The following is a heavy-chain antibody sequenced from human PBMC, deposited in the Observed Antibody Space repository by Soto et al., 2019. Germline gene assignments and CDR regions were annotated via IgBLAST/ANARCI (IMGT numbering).Heavy chain of an antibody. CDR2: INHSGST. CDR3: AGILGYCSSTSWIDN. J-gene: IGHJ4*02. Sequence: PSETLSLTCAVYGGSFSGYYWSWIRQPPGKGLEWIGEINHSGSTNYNPSLKSRVTISVDTSKNQFSLKLSSVTAADTAVYYCAGILGYCSSTSWIDNWGLGTQVTVSS. V-gene: IGHV4-34*01. D-gene: IGHD2-2*01. CDR1: GGSFSGYY.